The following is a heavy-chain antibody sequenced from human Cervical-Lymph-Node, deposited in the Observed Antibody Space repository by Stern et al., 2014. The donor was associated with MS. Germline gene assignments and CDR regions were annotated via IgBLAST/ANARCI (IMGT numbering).Heavy chain of an antibody. D-gene: IGHD2-8*01. V-gene: IGHV3-30*03. J-gene: IGHJ4*02. CDR3: ARDYEDTSMLFDH. CDR1: GFTFSSYG. Sequence: MQLVESGGAVVQPGRSLRLSCAASGFTFSSYGMHWVRQAPGKGLEWVTVISYDGNHKYYAASVKVRLTISRDNSKNTLHLQMNSVTPDDTAIYYCARDYEDTSMLFDHWGQGTLVTVSS. CDR2: ISYDGNHK.